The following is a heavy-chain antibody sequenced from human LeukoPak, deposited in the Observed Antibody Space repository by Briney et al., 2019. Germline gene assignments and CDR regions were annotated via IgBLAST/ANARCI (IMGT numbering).Heavy chain of an antibody. J-gene: IGHJ6*02. Sequence: SVKVSCKASGGTFSSYAISWVRQAPGQGLEWMGGIIPIFGTANYAQKFQGRVTITADESASTAYMELSSLRSEDTAVYYCARDPYYYDSSGYPHYYGMDVWGQGTTVTVSS. V-gene: IGHV1-69*13. D-gene: IGHD3-22*01. CDR3: ARDPYYYDSSGYPHYYGMDV. CDR2: IIPIFGTA. CDR1: GGTFSSYA.